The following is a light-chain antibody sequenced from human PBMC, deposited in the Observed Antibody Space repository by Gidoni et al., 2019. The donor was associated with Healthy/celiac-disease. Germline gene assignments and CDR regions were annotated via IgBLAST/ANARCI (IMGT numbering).Light chain of an antibody. CDR2: GNS. CDR3: QSYDRSLSGSV. CDR1: SSNIGAGYD. V-gene: IGLV1-40*01. J-gene: IGLJ1*01. Sequence: QSVLTQPPSVSGAPGQRVTISCTGSSSNIGAGYDLHWYQQLPGTAPKLLIYGNSNRPSGVPDRFSGSKSGTSASLAITGLQAEDEADYYCQSYDRSLSGSVFGTGTKVTVL.